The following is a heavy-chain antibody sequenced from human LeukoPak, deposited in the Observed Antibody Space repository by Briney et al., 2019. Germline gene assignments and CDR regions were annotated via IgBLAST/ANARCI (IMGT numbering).Heavy chain of an antibody. D-gene: IGHD3-16*02. V-gene: IGHV1-18*01. CDR1: GYTFTSYG. CDR3: ARGTIFRDYVWGSYRYFDY. Sequence: ASVRVSCMASGYTFTSYGISWVRQAPGQGLEWMGWISAYNGNTNYAQKLQGRVTVTTDTSTSTAYMELRSLRSDDTAVYYCARGTIFRDYVWGSYRYFDYWGQGTLVTVSS. J-gene: IGHJ4*02. CDR2: ISAYNGNT.